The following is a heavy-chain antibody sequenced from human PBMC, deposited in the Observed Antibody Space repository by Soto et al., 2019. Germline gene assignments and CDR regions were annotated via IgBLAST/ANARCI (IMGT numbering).Heavy chain of an antibody. J-gene: IGHJ4*02. D-gene: IGHD2-8*01. CDR3: ARWVSATDFDS. CDR2: MNPNNGDT. Sequence: QVRLVQSGAEVKKPGASVKVSCKASGYTFSSFEIHWVRQAAGQGLEWMGWMNPNNGDTGHAQKFQGRVTMTRNTSISTAFIELRSQRSEDTAMFYCARWVSATDFDSWGQGTLVTVSS. V-gene: IGHV1-8*01. CDR1: GYTFSSFE.